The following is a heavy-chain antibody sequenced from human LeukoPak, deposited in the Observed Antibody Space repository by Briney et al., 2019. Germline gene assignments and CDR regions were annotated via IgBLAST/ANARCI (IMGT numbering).Heavy chain of an antibody. CDR3: AKDLGPQQWLVSGPDY. CDR2: ISGSGGST. D-gene: IGHD6-19*01. V-gene: IGHV3-23*01. Sequence: PGGSLRLSCAASGFTFSSYAMSWVRQAPGKGLEWVSAISGSGGSTYYADSVKGRFTISRDNSKNTLYLQMNSLRAEDTAVYYRAKDLGPQQWLVSGPDYWGQGTLVTVSS. CDR1: GFTFSSYA. J-gene: IGHJ4*02.